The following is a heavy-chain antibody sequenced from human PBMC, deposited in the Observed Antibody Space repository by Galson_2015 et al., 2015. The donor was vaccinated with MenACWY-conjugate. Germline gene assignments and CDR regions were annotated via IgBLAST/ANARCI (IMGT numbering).Heavy chain of an antibody. CDR3: AREGNDYDFWSTYYYYFDY. CDR1: GFTFSSYV. J-gene: IGHJ4*02. D-gene: IGHD3-3*01. CDR2: ISEDGNNT. Sequence: SLRLSCAASGFTFSSYVMHWVRQAPGKGLEWVAVISEDGNNTNYADSVKGRFTISRDNSKNTLYLQMNTLRAEDTAVYYCAREGNDYDFWSTYYYYFDYWGQGTLVTVSS. V-gene: IGHV3-30-3*01.